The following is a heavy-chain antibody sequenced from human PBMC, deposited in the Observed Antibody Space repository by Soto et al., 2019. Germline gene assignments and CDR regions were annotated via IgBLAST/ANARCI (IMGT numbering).Heavy chain of an antibody. CDR3: ARRAVVAVTGSLDNWLDP. D-gene: IGHD2-21*01. CDR2: VYNSGST. J-gene: IGHJ5*01. Sequence: PSETLSLTCTVSGGSITSYNWNWLRQPPGKALEWIGYVYNSGSTNYNPSLKSRVTISVDTSKNQFSLKVNSVTTADTAVYYCARRAVVAVTGSLDNWLDPWGQGISVTVSA. V-gene: IGHV4-59*01. CDR1: GGSITSYN.